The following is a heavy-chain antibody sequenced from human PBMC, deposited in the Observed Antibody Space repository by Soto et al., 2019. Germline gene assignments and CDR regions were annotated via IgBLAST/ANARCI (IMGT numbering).Heavy chain of an antibody. Sequence: PGGSLRLSCAASGFTFSSYTMNWVRQAPGKGLEWVSCISWNSGNIDYADSVKGRFTISRDNAKNSLYLQMNSLRAEDTALYYCAKDMESVVVPAAIFSAFDIWGQGTMVTVSS. CDR1: GFTFSSYT. V-gene: IGHV3-9*01. J-gene: IGHJ3*02. CDR2: ISWNSGNI. D-gene: IGHD2-2*02. CDR3: AKDMESVVVPAAIFSAFDI.